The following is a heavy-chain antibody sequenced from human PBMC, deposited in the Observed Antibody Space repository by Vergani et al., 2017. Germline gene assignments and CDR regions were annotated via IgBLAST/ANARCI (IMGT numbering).Heavy chain of an antibody. D-gene: IGHD3-3*01. V-gene: IGHV3-23*01. CDR2: ISGSGGST. CDR1: GFTFSGYA. J-gene: IGHJ3*02. Sequence: EVQLLESGGGLVQPGGSLRLSCAASGFTFSGYAMSWVRQAPGKGLEWVSAISGSGGSTYYADSVKGRFTISRDNSKNTLYLQMNSLRAEDTAVYYCAKPILRFLEWYDAFDIWGQGTMVTVSS. CDR3: AKPILRFLEWYDAFDI.